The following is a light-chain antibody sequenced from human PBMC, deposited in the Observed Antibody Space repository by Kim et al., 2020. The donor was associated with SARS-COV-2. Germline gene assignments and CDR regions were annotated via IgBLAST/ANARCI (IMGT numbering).Light chain of an antibody. CDR1: QIISTW. CDR2: EAS. J-gene: IGKJ4*02. Sequence: DIQMTQSPSTLSVSVGDRVTITCRASQIISTWLAWYQQKPGKAPRLLIYEASNLDSGVPSRFSGSGSGTEFTLTISSLQTDDFATYYCQQYNRSAGLTFGGGTKVDIK. V-gene: IGKV1-5*03. CDR3: QQYNRSAGLT.